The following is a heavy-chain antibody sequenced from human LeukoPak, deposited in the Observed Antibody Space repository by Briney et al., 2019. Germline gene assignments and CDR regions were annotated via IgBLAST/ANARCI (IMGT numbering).Heavy chain of an antibody. CDR1: GYTFTGYY. CDR2: INPNSGGT. D-gene: IGHD5-18*01. CDR3: ARARGYSYGIDY. Sequence: ASVKVSCKASGYTFTGYYIHWVRQAPGQGLEWMGRINPNSGGTYYARKFQGRVTMTRDTSISTAYMELSRLGSDDTAVYYCARARGYSYGIDYWGQGTLVTVSS. J-gene: IGHJ4*02. V-gene: IGHV1-2*06.